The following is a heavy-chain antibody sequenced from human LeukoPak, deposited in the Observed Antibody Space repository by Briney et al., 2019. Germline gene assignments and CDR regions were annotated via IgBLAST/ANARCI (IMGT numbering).Heavy chain of an antibody. V-gene: IGHV1-18*04. J-gene: IGHJ6*02. D-gene: IGHD3-9*01. CDR1: GYTLTNYG. Sequence: ASVKVSCKTSGYTLTNYGITWVRQAPGQGLEWMGWISAYNGNTDYTQKLQGRVTMTTDTSTSTAYMELRSLRSDDTALYYCARTPHFDWTYYFYGMDVWGQGTTVTVSS. CDR2: ISAYNGNT. CDR3: ARTPHFDWTYYFYGMDV.